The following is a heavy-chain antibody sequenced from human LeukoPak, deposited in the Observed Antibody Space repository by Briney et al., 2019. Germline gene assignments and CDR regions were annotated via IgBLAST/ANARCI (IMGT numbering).Heavy chain of an antibody. V-gene: IGHV4-34*01. CDR2: INHSGST. J-gene: IGHJ3*02. CDR3: ARKSSDAFDI. Sequence: SETLSLTCAVYGGSFSGYYWSWIRQPPGKGLEWIGEINHSGSTNYNPSLKSRVTISVDTSKNQFSLKLSSVTAADTAVYYCARKSSDAFDIWGQGTMVTVSS. CDR1: GGSFSGYY.